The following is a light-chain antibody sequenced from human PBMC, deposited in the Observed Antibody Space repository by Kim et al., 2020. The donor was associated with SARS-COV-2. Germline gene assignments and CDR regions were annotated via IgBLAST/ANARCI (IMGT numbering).Light chain of an antibody. J-gene: IGLJ3*02. CDR2: YDS. CDR1: NLGAKS. CDR3: QVWDRTSDHV. V-gene: IGLV3-21*04. Sequence: VAPGKPASLTCGGDNLGAKSVHWYRQEPGQSPVVVIYYDSGRPSGIPERFSGSNSGNTATLTISRVEAGDEADYYCQVWDRTSDHVFGGGTQLTVL.